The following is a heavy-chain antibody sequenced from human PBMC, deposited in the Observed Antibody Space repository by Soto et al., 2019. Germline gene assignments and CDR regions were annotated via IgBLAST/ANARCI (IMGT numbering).Heavy chain of an antibody. V-gene: IGHV1-69*02. CDR3: AKSLLFVDHGYMDV. CDR1: GGSFTSYS. Sequence: QVQLVQSGAELKKPGSSVKVSCEASGGSFTSYSFTWVRQAPGQGLEWMGRIIPIQGKANYALKFQDRVTITADRSTTTVYMELTRLRPEDTAVYFCAKSLLFVDHGYMDVWGKGTTVTVSS. D-gene: IGHD2-21*01. CDR2: IIPIQGKA. J-gene: IGHJ6*03.